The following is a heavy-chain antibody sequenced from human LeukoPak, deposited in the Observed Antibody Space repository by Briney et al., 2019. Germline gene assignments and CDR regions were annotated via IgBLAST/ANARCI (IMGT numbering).Heavy chain of an antibody. CDR3: AKDGLWDYDILTGPSPFFDY. J-gene: IGHJ4*02. D-gene: IGHD3-9*01. CDR1: GFTFSSYA. CDR2: ISGSTGNT. Sequence: SGGSLRLSCAASGFTFSSYAMSWVRQAPGKGLEWVSAISGSTGNTYYADSVKGRFTISRDNSKNTLYLQMNSLRAEDTAVYYCAKDGLWDYDILTGPSPFFDYWGQGTLVTVSS. V-gene: IGHV3-23*01.